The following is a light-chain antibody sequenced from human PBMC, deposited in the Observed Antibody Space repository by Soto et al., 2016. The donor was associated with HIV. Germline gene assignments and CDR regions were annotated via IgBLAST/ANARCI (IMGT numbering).Light chain of an antibody. CDR1: RLGDKY. J-gene: IGLJ3*02. Sequence: SFELTQPPSVSVSPEQTASITCSGDRLGDKYACWYQQRPGQSPVLIIYQDNKRPSGIPERFSGSNSGNTATLTISGTQALDEADYYCQAWDIIGAVFGGGTRTERP. CDR2: QDN. CDR3: QAWDIIGAV. V-gene: IGLV3-1*01.